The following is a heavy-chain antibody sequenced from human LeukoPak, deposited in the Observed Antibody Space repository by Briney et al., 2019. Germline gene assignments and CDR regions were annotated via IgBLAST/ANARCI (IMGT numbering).Heavy chain of an antibody. J-gene: IGHJ4*02. V-gene: IGHV5-51*01. CDR1: GYSFTNYW. CDR3: ARFSATHFDF. CDR2: MYPGDSDG. Sequence: PGESLKISCKGSGYSFTNYWIGWVRQMPGKGLEWMGIMYPGDSDGRYSPSFQGQVIISADKSISTAFLLWSSLKASDTAMYYCARFSATHFDFWGQGTLVTASS.